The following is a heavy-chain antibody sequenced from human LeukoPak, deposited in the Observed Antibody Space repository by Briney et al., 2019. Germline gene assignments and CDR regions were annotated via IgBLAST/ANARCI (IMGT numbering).Heavy chain of an antibody. CDR3: AASVVPAPKGDYYYYMDV. J-gene: IGHJ6*03. D-gene: IGHD2-2*01. CDR1: GGTFSSYA. V-gene: IGHV1-69*13. CDR2: IIPIFGTA. Sequence: SVKVSCRASGGTFSSYAISWVRQAPGQGLEWMGGIIPIFGTANYAQRFQGRVTITADESTSTAYMELSSLRSEDTAVYYCAASVVPAPKGDYYYYMDVWGKGTTVTVSS.